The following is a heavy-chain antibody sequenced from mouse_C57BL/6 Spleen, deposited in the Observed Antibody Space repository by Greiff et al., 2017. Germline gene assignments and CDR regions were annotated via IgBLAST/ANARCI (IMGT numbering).Heavy chain of an antibody. J-gene: IGHJ4*01. CDR1: GFSLTSYG. CDR2: IWSGGST. Sequence: VKLMESGPGLVQPSQSLSITCTVSGFSLTSYGVHWVRQSPGKGLEWLGVIWSGGSTDYNAAFISRLSISKDNSKSQVFFKMNSLQADDTAIYYCAYGFPPFYAMDYWGQGTSVTVSS. D-gene: IGHD1-1*01. CDR3: AYGFPPFYAMDY. V-gene: IGHV2-2*01.